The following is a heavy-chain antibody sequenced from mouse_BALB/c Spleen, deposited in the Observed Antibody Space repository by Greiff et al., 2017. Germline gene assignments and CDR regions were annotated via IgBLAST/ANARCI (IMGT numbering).Heavy chain of an antibody. CDR1: GYAFTNYL. Sequence: VQVVESGAELVRPGTSVKVSCKASGYAFTNYLIEWVKQRPGQGLEWIGVINPGSGGTNYNEKFKGKATLTADKSSSTAYMQLSSLTSDDSAVYFCAITTEGWFAYWGQGTLVTVSA. J-gene: IGHJ3*01. D-gene: IGHD1-1*01. CDR2: INPGSGGT. CDR3: AITTEGWFAY. V-gene: IGHV1-54*01.